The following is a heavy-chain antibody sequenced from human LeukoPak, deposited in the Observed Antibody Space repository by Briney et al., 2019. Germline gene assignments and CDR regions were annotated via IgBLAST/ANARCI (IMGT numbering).Heavy chain of an antibody. CDR3: ARSPGIAAAGFDY. D-gene: IGHD6-13*01. V-gene: IGHV4-30-2*01. J-gene: IGHJ4*02. CDR1: GGSISSGGYS. Sequence: SETLSLTCAVSGGSISSGGYSWSWIRQPPGKGLEWIGYIYHSGSTYYNPSLKSRVTISVDRSKNQFSLKLSSVTAADTAVYYCARSPGIAAAGFDYWGQGTLVTVSS. CDR2: IYHSGST.